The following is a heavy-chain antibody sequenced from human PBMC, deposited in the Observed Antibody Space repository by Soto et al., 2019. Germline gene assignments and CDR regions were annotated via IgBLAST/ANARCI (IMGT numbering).Heavy chain of an antibody. J-gene: IGHJ6*03. CDR3: ARVGYDILTAYYYYMDV. V-gene: IGHV3-48*01. CDR2: ISSSSSTI. D-gene: IGHD3-9*01. CDR1: GFTFSSYS. Sequence: GESLKISCAASGFTFSSYSMNWVRQAPGKGLEWVSYISSSSSTIYYADSVKGRFTISRDNAKNSLYLQMNSLRAEDTAVYYCARVGYDILTAYYYYMDVWGKGTTVTVSS.